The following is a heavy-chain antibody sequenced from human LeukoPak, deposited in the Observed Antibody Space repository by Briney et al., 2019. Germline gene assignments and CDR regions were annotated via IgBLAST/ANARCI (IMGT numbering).Heavy chain of an antibody. Sequence: GGSLRLSCAASGFTFSSYAMHWVRQAPGKGLEWVAVISYDGSNKYYADSVKGRFTISRDNSKNTLYLQMNSLRAEGTAVYYCARDRCGGDCYPWAFDIWGQGTMVTVSS. CDR3: ARDRCGGDCYPWAFDI. V-gene: IGHV3-30-3*01. D-gene: IGHD2-21*02. CDR1: GFTFSSYA. CDR2: ISYDGSNK. J-gene: IGHJ3*02.